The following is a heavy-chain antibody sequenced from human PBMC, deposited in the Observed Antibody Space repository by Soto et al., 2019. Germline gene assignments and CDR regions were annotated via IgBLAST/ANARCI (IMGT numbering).Heavy chain of an antibody. CDR1: GDSVSSNSAA. CDR3: ARESLAVAGTSGNDY. D-gene: IGHD6-19*01. V-gene: IGHV6-1*01. Sequence: QVQLQQSGPGLVKPSQTLSLTCAISGDSVSSNSAAWNWIRQSPSRGLEWMGRTYYRSKWYNDYEVSVKSRITIIPDPSKNPFSLQLNSVSPEETAVYDCARESLAVAGTSGNDYWGQGTLVTVSS. J-gene: IGHJ4*02. CDR2: TYYRSKWYN.